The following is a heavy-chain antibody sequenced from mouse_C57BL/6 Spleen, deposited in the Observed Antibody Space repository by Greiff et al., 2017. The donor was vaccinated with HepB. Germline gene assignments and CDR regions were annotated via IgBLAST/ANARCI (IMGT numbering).Heavy chain of an antibody. J-gene: IGHJ4*01. Sequence: EVQLVESGGGLVKPGGSLKLSCAASGFTFSDYGMHWVRQAPEKGLEWVAYISSGSSTIYYADTVKGRFTISRDNAKNTLFLQMTSLRSEDTAMYYCATTVGDAMDYWGQGTSVTVSS. D-gene: IGHD1-1*01. V-gene: IGHV5-17*01. CDR1: GFTFSDYG. CDR2: ISSGSSTI. CDR3: ATTVGDAMDY.